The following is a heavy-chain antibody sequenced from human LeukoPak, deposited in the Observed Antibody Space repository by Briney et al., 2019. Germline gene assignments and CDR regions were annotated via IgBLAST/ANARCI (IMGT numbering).Heavy chain of an antibody. CDR1: GYTFTLYS. Sequence: ASVKVPCKTSGYTFTLYSINWVRQAPGQGLEWMGYINTNTGNPTYAQGFTGRFVFSLDTSVSTAYLQISSLEAEDTAVYYCARDRRSGSYDYWGQGTLVTVSS. V-gene: IGHV7-4-1*02. CDR2: INTNTGNP. D-gene: IGHD3-10*01. CDR3: ARDRRSGSYDY. J-gene: IGHJ4*02.